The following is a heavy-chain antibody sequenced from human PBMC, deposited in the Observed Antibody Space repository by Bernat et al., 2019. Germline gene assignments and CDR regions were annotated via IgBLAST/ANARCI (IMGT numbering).Heavy chain of an antibody. CDR1: GGTFSSYT. Sequence: QVQLVQSGAEVKKPGSSVKVSCKASGGTFSSYTISWVRQAPGQGLEWMGRIIPILGIANYAQKFQGRVTITADKSTSTAYMELSSLRSEDTAVYYCARSVRDDSSGLFGYRGQGTLVTVSS. D-gene: IGHD3-22*01. V-gene: IGHV1-69*02. CDR3: ARSVRDDSSGLFGY. CDR2: IIPILGIA. J-gene: IGHJ4*02.